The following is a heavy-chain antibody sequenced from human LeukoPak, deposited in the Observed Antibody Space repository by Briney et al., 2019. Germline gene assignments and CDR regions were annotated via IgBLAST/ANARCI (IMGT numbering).Heavy chain of an antibody. D-gene: IGHD2-8*01. CDR2: VYYSGST. J-gene: IGHJ5*02. V-gene: IGHV4-59*01. CDR3: ARGNTNDYLTCFDP. Sequence: GSLRLSCAASGFTFSGYGMSWVRQAPGKGLEWVGYVYYSGSTNYNPSLKSRVTISVDTSKNQFSLKLSSVTAADTAVYYCARGNTNDYLTCFDPGGRETLVTVSS. CDR1: GFTFSGYG.